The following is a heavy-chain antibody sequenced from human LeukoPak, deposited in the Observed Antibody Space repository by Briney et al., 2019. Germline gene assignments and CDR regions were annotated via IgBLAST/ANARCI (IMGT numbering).Heavy chain of an antibody. V-gene: IGHV4-59*08. D-gene: IGHD2-15*01. CDR1: GGSISSYY. J-gene: IGHJ4*02. Sequence: SETLYLTCTVSGGSISSYYWSWIRQPPGKGLEWIGYIYYSGSTSYNPSLKSRVTISVDTSRNQFSLKLSSVTAADTAVYYCARQRSALFDYWGQGTLVTVSS. CDR2: IYYSGST. CDR3: ARQRSALFDY.